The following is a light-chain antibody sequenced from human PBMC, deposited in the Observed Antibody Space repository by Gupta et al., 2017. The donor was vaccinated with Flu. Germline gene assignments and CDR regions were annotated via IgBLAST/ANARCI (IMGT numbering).Light chain of an antibody. Sequence: KVNIFSSGISSNIGNNYLYRYHTLPGTAPKLLIFKNNNRSSGIPDRFSGSKSGTSATLAITGLQAGDEADYYCASWDTSMSVVVFGGGTKLTVL. CDR1: SSNIGNNY. J-gene: IGLJ2*01. V-gene: IGLV1-51*01. CDR2: KNN. CDR3: ASWDTSMSVVV.